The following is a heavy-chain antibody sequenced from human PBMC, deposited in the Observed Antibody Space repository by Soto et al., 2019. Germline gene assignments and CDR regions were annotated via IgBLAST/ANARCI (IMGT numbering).Heavy chain of an antibody. J-gene: IGHJ1*01. CDR2: MYSSGSS. CDR3: ARHAQWELVSTEYFQH. V-gene: IGHV4-59*12. Sequence: AETLSLTCSVSGASMNNYYGSWVRQPPGRGLEWIGYMYSSGSSNYNSSLKSRVTISVDTSKNQFSLKLSSVTAADTAMYYCARHAQWELVSTEYFQHWSQGTLVTVSS. CDR1: GASMNNYY. D-gene: IGHD1-26*01.